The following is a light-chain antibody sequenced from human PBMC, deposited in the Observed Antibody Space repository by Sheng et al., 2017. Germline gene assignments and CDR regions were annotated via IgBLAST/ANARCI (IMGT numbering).Light chain of an antibody. CDR1: GLDIGLFDY. CDR3: SSYADDNLIL. V-gene: IGLV2-8*01. Sequence: QSALTQPPSASGSPGQSVTISCTGSGLDIGLFDYVSWFQQHPGKAPRLIISEVTYRASGVPDRFSASKSGSTASLTISKLQADDEALYFCSSYADDNLILFGGGTILTVL. CDR2: EVT. J-gene: IGLJ2*01.